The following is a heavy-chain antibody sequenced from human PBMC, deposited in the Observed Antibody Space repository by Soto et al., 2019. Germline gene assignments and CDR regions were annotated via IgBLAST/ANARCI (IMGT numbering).Heavy chain of an antibody. D-gene: IGHD3-10*01. V-gene: IGHV3-30*18. CDR1: GFTFSSYG. CDR2: ISYDGSNK. Sequence: GGSLRLSCAASGFTFSSYGMHWVRQAPGKGLEWVEVISYDGSNKYYADSVKGRFTISRDNSKNTLYLQMNSLRAEDTAVYYSANFRGIGGHRYNYYRMKAYRQGTTVTVSS. CDR3: ANFRGIGGHRYNYYRMKA. J-gene: IGHJ6*02.